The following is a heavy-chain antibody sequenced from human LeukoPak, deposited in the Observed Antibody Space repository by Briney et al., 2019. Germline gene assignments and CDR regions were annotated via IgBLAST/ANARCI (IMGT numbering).Heavy chain of an antibody. D-gene: IGHD3-3*01. CDR3: ARGDLPGGD. Sequence: ASEKVSCKAYGYSFTCHYIHWVRQAPGQGLEWMGWINPNSGGTNYAQKFQGRVTMTRDTSISTAHLDLSSLRSDDTAVYYCARGDLPGGDWGQGTLVTVSS. CDR2: INPNSGGT. V-gene: IGHV1-2*02. J-gene: IGHJ4*02. CDR1: GYSFTCHY.